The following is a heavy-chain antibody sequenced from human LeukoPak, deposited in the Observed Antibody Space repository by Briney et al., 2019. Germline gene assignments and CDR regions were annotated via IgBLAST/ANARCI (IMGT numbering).Heavy chain of an antibody. CDR2: IRYDGSNK. CDR1: GFTFSSYG. D-gene: IGHD1-26*01. J-gene: IGHJ4*02. CDR3: QVGSHTRAVAFDF. V-gene: IGHV3-30*02. Sequence: GGSLRLSCAASGFTFSSYGMHWVRQAPGKGLEWVAFIRYDGSNKYYADSVKGRFTISRDNSKNRLYLQMNSLRAEDTAVYYCQVGSHTRAVAFDFWGQGTLVTVSS.